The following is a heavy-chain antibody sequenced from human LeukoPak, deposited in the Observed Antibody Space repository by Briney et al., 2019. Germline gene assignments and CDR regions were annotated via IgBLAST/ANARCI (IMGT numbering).Heavy chain of an antibody. D-gene: IGHD3-10*01. CDR1: GGSTSGYY. CDR2: IFYSGST. Sequence: PSETLSLTCTVSGGSTSGYYWTWIRQPPGKGLEWIGYIFYSGSTNYNPSLKSRVTISVDTSKNQFSLKLSSVTAADTALYYCARLEGSQAGYFDYWGQGSLVTVSS. V-gene: IGHV4-59*08. J-gene: IGHJ4*02. CDR3: ARLEGSQAGYFDY.